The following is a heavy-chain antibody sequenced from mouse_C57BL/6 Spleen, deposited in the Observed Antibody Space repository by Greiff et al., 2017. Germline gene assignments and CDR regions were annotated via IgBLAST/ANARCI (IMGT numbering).Heavy chain of an antibody. Sequence: QVQLKQSGAELVRPGASVKLSCKASGYTFTDYYINWVKQRPGQGLEWIARIYPGSGNTYYNEKFKGKATLTAEKSSSTAYMQLSSLTSEDSAVYFCARKMSSLYAMDYWGQGTSVTVSS. CDR2: IYPGSGNT. J-gene: IGHJ4*01. CDR1: GYTFTDYY. D-gene: IGHD1-1*01. V-gene: IGHV1-76*01. CDR3: ARKMSSLYAMDY.